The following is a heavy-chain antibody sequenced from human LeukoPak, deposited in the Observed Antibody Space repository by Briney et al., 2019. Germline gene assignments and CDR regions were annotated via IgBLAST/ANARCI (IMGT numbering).Heavy chain of an antibody. J-gene: IGHJ4*02. CDR3: ARDTIYDFWSGYLDY. V-gene: IGHV3-33*01. CDR1: GFTFSSYG. CDR2: IWYDGSNK. D-gene: IGHD3-3*01. Sequence: GGSLRLSCAASGFTFSSYGMHWVRQAPGKGLEWVAVIWYDGSNKYYADSVKGRFTISRDNSKNTLYLQMNSLRAVDTAVYYCARDTIYDFWSGYLDYWGQGTLVTVSS.